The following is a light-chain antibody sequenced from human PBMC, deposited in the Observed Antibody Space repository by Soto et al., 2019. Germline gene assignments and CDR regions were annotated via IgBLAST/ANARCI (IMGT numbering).Light chain of an antibody. J-gene: IGKJ1*01. CDR1: KDISRY. CDR3: QHQYTYPPT. CDR2: AAS. Sequence: AIRVPQSPSSVSVSTGDCITITCRASKDISRYLASYQQRPGKAPKLRIHAASTWESGVPSRFSGSRSGTEGTLTISALQSEDLATYYCQHQYTYPPTFGQGTKVDIK. V-gene: IGKV1-8*01.